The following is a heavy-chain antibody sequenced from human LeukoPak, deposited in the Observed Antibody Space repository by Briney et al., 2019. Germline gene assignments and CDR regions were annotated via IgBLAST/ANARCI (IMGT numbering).Heavy chain of an antibody. V-gene: IGHV1-69*13. Sequence: SVKVSCMASGGTFSSYAISWVRQAPGQGLEWMGGIIPIFGTANYAQKFQGRVTITADESTSTAYMELSSLRSEDTAVYYCARGGPYSSSWLYDAFDIWGQGTLVTVSS. CDR1: GGTFSSYA. CDR2: IIPIFGTA. CDR3: ARGGPYSSSWLYDAFDI. J-gene: IGHJ3*02. D-gene: IGHD6-13*01.